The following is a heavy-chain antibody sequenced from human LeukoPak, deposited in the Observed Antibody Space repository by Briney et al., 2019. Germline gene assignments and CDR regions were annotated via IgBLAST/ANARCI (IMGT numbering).Heavy chain of an antibody. V-gene: IGHV3-30*04. CDR2: ISYDGSNK. CDR3: ARDGPSNSSGWYCLVY. CDR1: GFTFSSYA. Sequence: GGSLRLSCAASGFTFSSYAMHWVRQAPGKGLEWVAVISYDGSNKYYADSMKGRFTISRDNSKNTLYLRMNSLRAEDTAVYYCARDGPSNSSGWYCLVYWGQGTLVTVSS. D-gene: IGHD6-19*01. J-gene: IGHJ4*02.